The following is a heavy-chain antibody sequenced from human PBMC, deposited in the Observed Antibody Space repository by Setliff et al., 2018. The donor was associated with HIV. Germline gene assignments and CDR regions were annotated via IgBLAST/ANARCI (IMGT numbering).Heavy chain of an antibody. CDR1: GGSISTFY. CDR3: ARDVGEQLDV. J-gene: IGHJ6*04. Sequence: SETLSLTCTVSGGSISTFYCSWIRQPQGKGLGWIGYIYYSGRTNYNPSLDSRVTMSVDTSKNQFSLKLSSVTAADTAVYYCARDVGEQLDVWGKGTTVTVSS. V-gene: IGHV4-59*01. CDR2: IYYSGRT.